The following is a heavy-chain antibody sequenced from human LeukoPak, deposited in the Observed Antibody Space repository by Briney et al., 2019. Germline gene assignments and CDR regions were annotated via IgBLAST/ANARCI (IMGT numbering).Heavy chain of an antibody. CDR3: AREGGDYGSGRRVYFGK. D-gene: IGHD3-10*01. V-gene: IGHV1-18*01. CDR2: ISAYNGNT. CDR1: GYTFTSYG. J-gene: IGHJ4*02. Sequence: ASVKVSCKASGYTFTSYGISWVRQAPGQGLEWMGWISAYNGNTNYAQKLQGRVTMTTDTSTSTAYMELRSLRSDDTAVYYCAREGGDYGSGRRVYFGKWGQGTLVTVSS.